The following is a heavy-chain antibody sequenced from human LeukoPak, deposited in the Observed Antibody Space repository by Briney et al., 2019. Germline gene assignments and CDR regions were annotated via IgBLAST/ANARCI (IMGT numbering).Heavy chain of an antibody. Sequence: SETLSLTCTVSGGSISSGDYYWSWIRQPPGKGLEWIGYIYYSVSTYYNPSLKSRVIISVDTSKNQFSLKLNSVTAADTAVYYCARVPWTDSMIVGSFDYWGQGTLATVSS. CDR1: GGSISSGDYY. V-gene: IGHV4-30-4*01. CDR2: IYYSVST. CDR3: ARVPWTDSMIVGSFDY. D-gene: IGHD3-22*01. J-gene: IGHJ4*02.